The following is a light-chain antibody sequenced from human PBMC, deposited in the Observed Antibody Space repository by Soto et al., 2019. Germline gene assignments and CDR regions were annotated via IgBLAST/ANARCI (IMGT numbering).Light chain of an antibody. V-gene: IGLV2-11*01. Sequence: QSVLTQPRSVSGSPGQSVTISCTGTSSDVGGHNYVSWYQQHPGKAPKVIIYDVSKRPSGVPDRFSGSKSGNTASLTISGLQAEDEADYYCCSFAGSYTVVFGGGTQLTVL. CDR3: CSFAGSYTVV. CDR2: DVS. CDR1: SSDVGGHNY. J-gene: IGLJ2*01.